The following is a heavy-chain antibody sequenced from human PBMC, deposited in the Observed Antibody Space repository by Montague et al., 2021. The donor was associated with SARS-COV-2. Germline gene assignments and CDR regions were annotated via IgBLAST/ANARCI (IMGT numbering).Heavy chain of an antibody. D-gene: IGHD3-10*01. V-gene: IGHV4-34*01. J-gene: IGHJ6*02. Sequence: SETLSLTCAVYGGSFSGYYWGWIRQPPGKGLEWIGEINHSGSTNYNPSLQSRVTISVDTSKNQFSLKLSSVTAADTAVYYCARVRYDGSGTSLGMDVWGQGTTVTVSS. CDR2: INHSGST. CDR3: ARVRYDGSGTSLGMDV. CDR1: GGSFSGYY.